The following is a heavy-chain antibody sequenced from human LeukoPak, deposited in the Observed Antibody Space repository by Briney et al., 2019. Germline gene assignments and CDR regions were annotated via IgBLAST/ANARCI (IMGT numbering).Heavy chain of an antibody. CDR2: NSGNGYST. J-gene: IGHJ1*01. D-gene: IGHD3-22*01. CDR1: GFTFRNYA. CDR3: ATYFYGSSGYFYVEYFQH. V-gene: IGHV3-23*01. Sequence: GGSLRLSCGASGFTFRNYALSWVPPAPGKGLEWVSANSGNGYSTYYADSGKGRFVNSRDNSKNTLYLQINSLRAEDTAVYHCATYFYGSSGYFYVEYFQHWGQGTLVTVSS.